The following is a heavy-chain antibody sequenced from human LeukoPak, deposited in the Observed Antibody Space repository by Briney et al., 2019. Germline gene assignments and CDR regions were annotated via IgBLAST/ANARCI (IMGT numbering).Heavy chain of an antibody. CDR3: ARDLYRIVVVPHYFDY. CDR2: IKEDGSEK. J-gene: IGHJ4*02. D-gene: IGHD3-22*01. Sequence: PGGSLRLSCAASGFTFSNYWMSWVRQAPGKGLEWVAHIKEDGSEKYYVDSVKGRFTISRDNAKKSLYLQMNSLRAEDTAVYYCARDLYRIVVVPHYFDYWGQGTLVTVSS. V-gene: IGHV3-7*01. CDR1: GFTFSNYW.